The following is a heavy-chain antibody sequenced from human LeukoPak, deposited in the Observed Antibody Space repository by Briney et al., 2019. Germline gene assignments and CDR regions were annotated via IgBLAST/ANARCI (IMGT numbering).Heavy chain of an antibody. D-gene: IGHD3-9*01. J-gene: IGHJ6*03. V-gene: IGHV1-69*05. CDR1: GGTFSSYA. CDR3: ARDLRTYDILTGYTHIYYMDV. Sequence: ASVKVSCKAPGGTFSSYAISWVRQAPGQGLEWMGGIIPISGTANYAQKFQGRVTITTDESTSTAYMELSSLRSEDTAVYYCARDLRTYDILTGYTHIYYMDVWGKGTTVTVSS. CDR2: IIPISGTA.